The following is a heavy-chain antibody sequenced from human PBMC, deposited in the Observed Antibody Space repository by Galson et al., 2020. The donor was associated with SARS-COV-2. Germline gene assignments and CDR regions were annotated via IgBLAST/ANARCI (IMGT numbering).Heavy chain of an antibody. CDR1: EFSLSTSGMC. V-gene: IGHV2-70*01. CDR2: IDWDDDK. CDR3: ARINFYDSSGYQVWGAFDI. Sequence: SGPTLVKPTQTLTLTCTFSEFSLSTSGMCVSWIRQPPGKALEWLALIDWDDDKYYSTSLKTRLTISKDTSKNQVVLTMTNMDPVDTATYYCARINFYDSSGYQVWGAFDIWGQGTMVTVSS. D-gene: IGHD3-22*01. J-gene: IGHJ3*02.